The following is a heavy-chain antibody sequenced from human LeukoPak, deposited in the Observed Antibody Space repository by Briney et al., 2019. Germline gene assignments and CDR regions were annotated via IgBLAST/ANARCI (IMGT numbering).Heavy chain of an antibody. Sequence: GGSLRLSCAASGFIFSSFAMSWVRQAPGKGLAWVSGISGDADTTYYGDSMEGRLTISRDNAKNTLYLQVNSLRVEDTAVYYCAKARTGTRGGYFDHWGQGIRVTVSS. J-gene: IGHJ4*02. CDR2: ISGDADTT. CDR1: GFIFSSFA. D-gene: IGHD1/OR15-1a*01. V-gene: IGHV3-23*01. CDR3: AKARTGTRGGYFDH.